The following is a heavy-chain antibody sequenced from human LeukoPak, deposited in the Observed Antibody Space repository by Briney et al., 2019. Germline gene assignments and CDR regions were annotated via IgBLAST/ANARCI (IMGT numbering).Heavy chain of an antibody. CDR3: AREPLRITIFGVAPRNYMDV. Sequence: SEPLSLTCAVYGGSFSGYYWSWIRQPPGKGLEWIGEINHSGSTNYNPSLKSRVTISVDKSKNQFSLKLSSVTAADTAVYYCAREPLRITIFGVAPRNYMDVWGKGTTVTVSS. CDR2: INHSGST. CDR1: GGSFSGYY. D-gene: IGHD3-3*01. V-gene: IGHV4-34*01. J-gene: IGHJ6*03.